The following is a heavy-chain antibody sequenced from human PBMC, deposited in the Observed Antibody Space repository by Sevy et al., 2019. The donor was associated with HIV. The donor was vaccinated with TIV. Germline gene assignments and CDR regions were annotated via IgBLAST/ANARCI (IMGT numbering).Heavy chain of an antibody. CDR3: ARGSGYSSSWYNDYFDY. CDR1: GYTFTSYG. Sequence: ASVKVSCKASGYTFTSYGISWVRQAPGQGLEWMGWISAYNGNTNYAQKLQGRVTMTTDTSTSTAYMELRSLRSDDTAVYCCARGSGYSSSWYNDYFDYWGQGTLVTVSS. V-gene: IGHV1-18*04. D-gene: IGHD6-13*01. CDR2: ISAYNGNT. J-gene: IGHJ4*02.